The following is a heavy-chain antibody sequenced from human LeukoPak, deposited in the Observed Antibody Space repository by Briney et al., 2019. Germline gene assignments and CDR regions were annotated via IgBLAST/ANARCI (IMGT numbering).Heavy chain of an antibody. Sequence: PGGSLRLSCAASGFTFSSYSMNWVRQAPGKGLEWVSYISSSSSTIYYADSVKGRFTISRDNAKNSLYLQMNSLRAEDTAVYYCSSSGLSGDYWGQGTLVTVSS. CDR2: ISSSSSTI. CDR1: GFTFSSYS. CDR3: SSSGLSGDY. D-gene: IGHD3-22*01. J-gene: IGHJ4*02. V-gene: IGHV3-48*04.